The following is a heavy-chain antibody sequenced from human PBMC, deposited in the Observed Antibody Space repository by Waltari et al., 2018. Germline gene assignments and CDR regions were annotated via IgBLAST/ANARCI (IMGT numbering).Heavy chain of an antibody. CDR1: GGSISSSSYY. D-gene: IGHD3-22*01. J-gene: IGHJ4*03. CDR2: IYYSGST. V-gene: IGHV4-39*01. CDR3: ARHGGITMIVVVITTFDY. Sequence: QLQLQESGPGLVKPSETLSLTCTVSGGSISSSSYYWGWIRQPPGKGLEWIGSIYYSGSTYYNPSLKSRVTISVDTSKNQFSLKLSSVTAADTAVYYCARHGGITMIVVVITTFDYWGQGTMVTVSS.